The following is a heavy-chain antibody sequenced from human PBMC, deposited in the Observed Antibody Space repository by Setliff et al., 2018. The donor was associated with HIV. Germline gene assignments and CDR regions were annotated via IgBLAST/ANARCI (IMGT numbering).Heavy chain of an antibody. CDR1: GGSFSGYY. CDR2: MNHRGVI. J-gene: IGHJ5*02. CDR3: ARVKSIKTTLVRLWPRFDL. Sequence: SETLSLTCTVYGGSFSGYYWTWIRQPPGKGLEFIGEMNHRGVIKYLSSLQSRVTMSVDTSKNQFSLKVRSLTAADTGLYYCARVKSIKTTLVRLWPRFDLWGQGTQVTVSS. D-gene: IGHD3-10*01. V-gene: IGHV4-34*01.